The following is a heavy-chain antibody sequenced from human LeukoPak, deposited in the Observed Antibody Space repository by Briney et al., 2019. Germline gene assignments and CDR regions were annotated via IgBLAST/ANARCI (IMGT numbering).Heavy chain of an antibody. CDR1: GGSIVSSSQY. J-gene: IGHJ3*02. V-gene: IGHV4-39*07. D-gene: IGHD6-6*01. CDR2: IYYSGST. CDR3: AREVFREYSSSDDAFDI. Sequence: PSETLSLTCTVSGGSIVSSSQYWGWIRQPPGKGLEWIGTIYYSGSTNYNQSLKSRVTISVDTSKNQFSLKLSSVTAADTAVYYCAREVFREYSSSDDAFDIWGQGTMVTVSS.